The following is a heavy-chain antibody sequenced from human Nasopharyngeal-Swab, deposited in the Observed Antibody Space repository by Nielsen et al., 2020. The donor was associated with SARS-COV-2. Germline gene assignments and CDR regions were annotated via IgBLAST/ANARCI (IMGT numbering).Heavy chain of an antibody. Sequence: WIRQPPGKGLEWVSYISSSSSTKYYADSVKGRFTISRDNAKNSLYLQMNSLRAEDTAVYYCARDSYPEEAYCGGDCYLNYYYYYGMDVWGQGTTVTVSS. V-gene: IGHV3-48*04. CDR2: ISSSSSTK. CDR3: ARDSYPEEAYCGGDCYLNYYYYYGMDV. J-gene: IGHJ6*02. D-gene: IGHD2-21*01.